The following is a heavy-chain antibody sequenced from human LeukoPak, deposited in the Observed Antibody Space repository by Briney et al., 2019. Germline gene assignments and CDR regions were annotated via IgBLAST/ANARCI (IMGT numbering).Heavy chain of an antibody. Sequence: SVKVSCKASGGTFRSYAFTWVRQAPGQGLEWMGGIIPVLGIANYAQKFQGRVTITADESTGTAYMELSSLISEDTAVYYCAAPQSRISSYYYVMDVWGQGTTVTVSS. J-gene: IGHJ6*02. CDR2: IIPVLGIA. V-gene: IGHV1-69*01. CDR3: AAPQSRISSYYYVMDV. D-gene: IGHD2-15*01. CDR1: GGTFRSYA.